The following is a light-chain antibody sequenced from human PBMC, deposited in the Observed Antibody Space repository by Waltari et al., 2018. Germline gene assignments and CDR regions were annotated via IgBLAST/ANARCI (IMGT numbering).Light chain of an antibody. V-gene: IGKV1-9*01. CDR1: RGISRY. J-gene: IGKJ4*01. Sequence: DIQVTQSPSFLSASVGARITITCRASRGISRYLAWYQHKPGKAHKILIYAASTLQSGVPSRFSGSGSGTEFTLTISSLEPEDFATYYCQHLGSAPLTFGGGTKVEI. CDR2: AAS. CDR3: QHLGSAPLT.